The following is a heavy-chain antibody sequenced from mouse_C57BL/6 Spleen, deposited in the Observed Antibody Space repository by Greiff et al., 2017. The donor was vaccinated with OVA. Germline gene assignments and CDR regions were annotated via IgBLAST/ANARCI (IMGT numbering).Heavy chain of an antibody. D-gene: IGHD3-2*02. CDR1: GFSLTSYG. CDR3: AKREDSSGYGAMDY. J-gene: IGHJ4*01. V-gene: IGHV2-9*01. CDR2: IWGGGST. Sequence: VQLQQSGPGLVAPSQSLSITCTVSGFSLTSYGVDWVRQPPGKGLAWLGVIWGGGSTNYNSALMSRLSISKDNSKSQVFLKMNSLQTDDTAMYYCAKREDSSGYGAMDYWGQGTSVTVSS.